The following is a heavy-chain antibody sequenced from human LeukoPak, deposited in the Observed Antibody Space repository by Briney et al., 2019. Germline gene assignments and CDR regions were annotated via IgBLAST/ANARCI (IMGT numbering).Heavy chain of an antibody. D-gene: IGHD3-22*01. CDR3: AREDSSGYYYGAFDI. CDR1: GFTFSSYS. Sequence: GGSLRLSCAASGFTFSSYSMNWVRQAPGKGLEWVSSISSSSSYIYYADSVKGRFTISRENAKNSLYLQMNSLRAEDTAVYYCAREDSSGYYYGAFDIWGQGTMVTVSS. J-gene: IGHJ3*02. CDR2: ISSSSSYI. V-gene: IGHV3-21*01.